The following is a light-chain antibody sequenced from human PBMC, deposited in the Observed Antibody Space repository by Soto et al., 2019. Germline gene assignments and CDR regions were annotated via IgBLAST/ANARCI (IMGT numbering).Light chain of an antibody. Sequence: NFMLTQPHSVSESPGKTVTISCTGSSGSIASNYVQWYQQRPGSAPASVIFGGSQRPSGVSDRFSASIDSSSNSASLTISVLQTEDEADYYCQSYDSSNYVIFGGGTQLTVL. CDR3: QSYDSSNYVI. J-gene: IGLJ2*01. V-gene: IGLV6-57*02. CDR1: SGSIASNY. CDR2: GGS.